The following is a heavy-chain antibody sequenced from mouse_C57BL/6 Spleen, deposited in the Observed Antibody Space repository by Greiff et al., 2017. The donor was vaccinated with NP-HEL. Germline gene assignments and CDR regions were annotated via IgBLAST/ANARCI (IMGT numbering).Heavy chain of an antibody. CDR3: ARPSSYYYDGMDY. Sequence: VQLQQSGPELVKPGASVKIPCKASGYTFTDYNMDWVKQSHGKSLEWIGDINPNNGGTIYNQKFKGKATLTVDKSSSTAYMELRSLTSEDTAVYYCARPSSYYYDGMDYWGQGTSVTVSS. J-gene: IGHJ4*01. CDR2: INPNNGGT. D-gene: IGHD1-1*01. CDR1: GYTFTDYN. V-gene: IGHV1-18*01.